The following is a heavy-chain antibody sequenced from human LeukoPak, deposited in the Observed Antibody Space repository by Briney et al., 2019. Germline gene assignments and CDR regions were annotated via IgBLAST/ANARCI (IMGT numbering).Heavy chain of an antibody. CDR2: IYYSGST. Sequence: SETLSLTCTVSGGSISSYYWSWLRQPPGKGLEWIGYIYYSGSTNYNPSLKSRVTISVDTSKNQFSLKLSSVTAADTAVYYCARDRTERIFDLWGRGTLVTVSS. CDR3: ARDRTERIFDL. D-gene: IGHD1-26*01. V-gene: IGHV4-59*01. J-gene: IGHJ2*01. CDR1: GGSISSYY.